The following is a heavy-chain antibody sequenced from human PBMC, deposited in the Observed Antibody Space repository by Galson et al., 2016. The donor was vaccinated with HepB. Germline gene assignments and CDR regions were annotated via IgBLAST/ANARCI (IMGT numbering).Heavy chain of an antibody. Sequence: SLRLSCAASGFSFESYTMHRVRQPPGNGLRWVSGITWTRGRIFSADSVKGRFTISRDNAKNSLFLQMDSLGPEDTSFYYCATGSPSGLWHFFDYWGQGTLVTASS. D-gene: IGHD6-6*01. CDR2: ITWTRGRI. J-gene: IGHJ4*02. V-gene: IGHV3-9*01. CDR3: ATGSPSGLWHFFDY. CDR1: GFSFESYT.